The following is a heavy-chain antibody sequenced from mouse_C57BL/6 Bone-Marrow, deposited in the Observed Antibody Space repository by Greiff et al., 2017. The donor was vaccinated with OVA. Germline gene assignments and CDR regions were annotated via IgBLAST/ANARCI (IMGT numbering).Heavy chain of an antibody. CDR3: ALPPSFYPWFAY. CDR2: IWRGGST. V-gene: IGHV2-5*01. CDR1: GFSLTSYG. J-gene: IGHJ3*01. Sequence: VQLQQSGPGLVQPSQSLSITCTVSGFSLTSYGVHWVRQSPGKGLEWLGVIWRGGSTDYNAAFMSRLSLTKDNSKSQVFFKMNSLQADDTAIYYCALPPSFYPWFAYWGQGTLVTVSA.